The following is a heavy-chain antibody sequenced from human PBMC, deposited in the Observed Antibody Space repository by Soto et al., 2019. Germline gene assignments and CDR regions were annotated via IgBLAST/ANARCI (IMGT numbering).Heavy chain of an antibody. Sequence: GGSLRLSCAASGFTFSDYYMSWIRQAPGKGLEWVSYISSSGSTIYYADSVKGRFTISRDNAKNSLYLQMNSLRAEDTAVYYYARDPALGYCSGGSCYRDYWGQGTLVTVST. V-gene: IGHV3-11*01. CDR3: ARDPALGYCSGGSCYRDY. CDR1: GFTFSDYY. D-gene: IGHD2-15*01. CDR2: ISSSGSTI. J-gene: IGHJ4*02.